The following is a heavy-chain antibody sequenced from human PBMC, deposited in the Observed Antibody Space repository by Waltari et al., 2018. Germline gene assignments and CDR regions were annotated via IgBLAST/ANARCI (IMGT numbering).Heavy chain of an antibody. V-gene: IGHV3-23*01. Sequence: EVQVLESGGGLVQPGGSLRLSCAASGFTFSSHAMSWVRQAPGEGLEVVSSINGTGDITKDADSVKGRFTISRDNSKSTLYLQMNSLRAEDTAVYYCAKCRGTYQFEYFQHWGQGTLVTVSS. J-gene: IGHJ1*01. CDR3: AKCRGTYQFEYFQH. D-gene: IGHD2-2*01. CDR1: GFTFSSHA. CDR2: INGTGDIT.